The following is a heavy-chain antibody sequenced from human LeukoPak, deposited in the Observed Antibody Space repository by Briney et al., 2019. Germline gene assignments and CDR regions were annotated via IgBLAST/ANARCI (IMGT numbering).Heavy chain of an antibody. V-gene: IGHV4-38-2*02. CDR3: ARDRMWELQGFDY. CDR2: IYHSGST. D-gene: IGHD1-26*01. J-gene: IGHJ4*02. Sequence: SETLSLTCTVSGGSISSYYWSWIRQPPGKGLEWIGSIYHSGSTYYNPSLKSRITISVDTSKNQFSLKLSPVTAADTAVYYCARDRMWELQGFDYWGQGTLVTVSS. CDR1: GGSISSYY.